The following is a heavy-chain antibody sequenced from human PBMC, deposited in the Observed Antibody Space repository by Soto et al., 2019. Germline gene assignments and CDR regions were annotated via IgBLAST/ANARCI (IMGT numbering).Heavy chain of an antibody. Sequence: EASVKVFCKASGYTFTSYGISWVRQAPGQGLEWMGWISAYNGNTNYAQKLQGRVTMTTDTSTSTAYMELRSLRSDDTAVYYCARDRGWALDSDDAFDIWGQGTMVTVSS. D-gene: IGHD3-10*01. J-gene: IGHJ3*02. CDR1: GYTFTSYG. CDR2: ISAYNGNT. V-gene: IGHV1-18*01. CDR3: ARDRGWALDSDDAFDI.